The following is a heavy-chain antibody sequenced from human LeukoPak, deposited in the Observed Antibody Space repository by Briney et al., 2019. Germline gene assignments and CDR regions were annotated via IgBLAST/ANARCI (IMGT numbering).Heavy chain of an antibody. V-gene: IGHV4-34*01. Sequence: SETLSLTCAVYGGSFSGYYWSWIRQPPGKGLEWIGEINHSGSTNYNPSLKSRVTISVDTSKNQFSLKLSSVTAADTAVYYCARSTPGYCSGGSCYSWGARYYYYYMDVWGKGTTVTVSS. J-gene: IGHJ6*03. CDR3: ARSTPGYCSGGSCYSWGARYYYYYMDV. D-gene: IGHD2-15*01. CDR2: INHSGST. CDR1: GGSFSGYY.